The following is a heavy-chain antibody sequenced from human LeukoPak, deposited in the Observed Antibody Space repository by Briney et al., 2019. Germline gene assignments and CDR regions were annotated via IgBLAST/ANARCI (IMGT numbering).Heavy chain of an antibody. CDR1: GGSISSGGYY. CDR2: IYHSGST. V-gene: IGHV4-30-2*01. CDR3: ARASGYSGYGFDY. D-gene: IGHD5-12*01. Sequence: PSETLSLTCTVSGGSISSGGYYWSWIRQPPGKGLEWIGYIYHSGSTYYNPSLKSRVTISVDRSKNQFSLKLSSVTAADTAVYYCARASGYSGYGFDYWGQGTLVTVSS. J-gene: IGHJ4*02.